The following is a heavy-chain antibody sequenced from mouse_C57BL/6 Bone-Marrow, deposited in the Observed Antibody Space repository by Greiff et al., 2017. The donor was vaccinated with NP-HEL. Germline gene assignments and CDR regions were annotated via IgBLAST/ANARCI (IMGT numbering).Heavy chain of an antibody. Sequence: EVQLQQSGPELVKPGASVKIPCKASGYTFTDYNMDWVKQSHGKSLEWIGDINPNNGGTIYNQKFKGKATLTVDKSSSTAYMELRSLTSEDTAVYYCATSPTGTDWFAYWGQGTLVTVSA. D-gene: IGHD4-1*02. CDR3: ATSPTGTDWFAY. CDR1: GYTFTDYN. J-gene: IGHJ3*01. V-gene: IGHV1-18*01. CDR2: INPNNGGT.